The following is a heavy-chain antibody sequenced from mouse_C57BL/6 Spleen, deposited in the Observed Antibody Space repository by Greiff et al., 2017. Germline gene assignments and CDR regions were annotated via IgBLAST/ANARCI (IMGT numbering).Heavy chain of an antibody. J-gene: IGHJ1*03. CDR2: IDPSDSYT. V-gene: IGHV1-69*01. CDR3: ARRDYGSSRYFDV. Sequence: QVQLQQPGAELVMPGASVKLSCKASGYTFTSYWMHWVKQRPGQGLEWIGEIDPSDSYTNYNQKFKGKSTLTVDKSSSTAYMQLSSLTSEDSAVYYCARRDYGSSRYFDVWGTGTTVTVSS. CDR1: GYTFTSYW. D-gene: IGHD1-1*01.